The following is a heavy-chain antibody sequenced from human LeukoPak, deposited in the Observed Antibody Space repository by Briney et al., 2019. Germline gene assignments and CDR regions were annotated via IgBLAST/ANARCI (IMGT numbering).Heavy chain of an antibody. CDR2: INSEWSST. CDR1: GFTFSGYG. V-gene: IGHV3-74*01. D-gene: IGHD2-2*01. J-gene: IGHJ6*03. Sequence: GGPLRLSCAASGFTFSGYGMQWVRQSPGKGLVWVSRINSEWSSTGYADSVKGRFTISRDNANNTLYLQMNSLRAEDTAVYFCSKMPLRYFYMDVWGKGTTVTVSS. CDR3: SKMPLRYFYMDV.